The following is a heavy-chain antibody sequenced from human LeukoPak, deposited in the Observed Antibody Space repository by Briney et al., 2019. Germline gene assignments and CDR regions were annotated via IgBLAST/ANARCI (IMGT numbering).Heavy chain of an antibody. V-gene: IGHV3-33*01. Sequence: GGSLRLSCAASGFIFSSSGMYWVRQSPGKRLEWVGIIWYDGSNKYYADSVKGRFTISRDNAKNTVYLQMNSLRVEDTAVYYCARDQGTSGGWPAVGRMGYFDYWGQGTLVTVSS. J-gene: IGHJ4*02. CDR1: GFIFSSSG. CDR2: IWYDGSNK. D-gene: IGHD6-19*01. CDR3: ARDQGTSGGWPAVGRMGYFDY.